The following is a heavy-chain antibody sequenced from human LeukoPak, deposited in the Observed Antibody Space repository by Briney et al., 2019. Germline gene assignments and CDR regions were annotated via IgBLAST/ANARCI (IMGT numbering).Heavy chain of an antibody. CDR2: IYTSGST. J-gene: IGHJ3*02. CDR3: ARDPSPTGGAFDI. D-gene: IGHD1-1*01. Sequence: SETLSLTCTVSGYSISSGYYWSWIRQPAGKGLEWIGRIYTSGSTNYNPSLKSRVTMSVDTSKNQFSLKLSSVTAADTAVYYCARDPSPTGGAFDIWGQGTMVTVSS. V-gene: IGHV4-4*07. CDR1: GYSISSGYY.